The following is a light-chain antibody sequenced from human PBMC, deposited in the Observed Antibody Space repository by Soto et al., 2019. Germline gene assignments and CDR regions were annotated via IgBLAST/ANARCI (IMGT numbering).Light chain of an antibody. Sequence: QSVLTQPPSVSGAPGQRVTISCTGSSSNIGAGYDVHWYQQLPGTAPKLLIYGNSNRPSGVPDRFSGSKSGTSASLAITGLQAEDEADYYCQSYDSSLSGYVFGSGTEHTV. V-gene: IGLV1-40*01. J-gene: IGLJ1*01. CDR2: GNS. CDR1: SSNIGAGYD. CDR3: QSYDSSLSGYV.